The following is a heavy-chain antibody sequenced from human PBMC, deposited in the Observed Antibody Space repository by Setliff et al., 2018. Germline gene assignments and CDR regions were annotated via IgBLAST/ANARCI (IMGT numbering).Heavy chain of an antibody. Sequence: PSETLSLTCTVSGGSISSSSYYWGWIRQPPGKGLEWIGSIYYSGSTYYNPSLKSRVTISVDTSKNQFSLKLSSVTAADTAVYYCARDKRQYNFWSGYYGSWGNYFDYWGQGTLVTVSS. J-gene: IGHJ4*02. CDR1: GGSISSSSYY. V-gene: IGHV4-39*07. D-gene: IGHD3-3*01. CDR3: ARDKRQYNFWSGYYGSWGNYFDY. CDR2: IYYSGST.